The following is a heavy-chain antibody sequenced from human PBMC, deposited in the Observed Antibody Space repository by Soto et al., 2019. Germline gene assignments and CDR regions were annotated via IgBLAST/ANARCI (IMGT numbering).Heavy chain of an antibody. Sequence: QVQLVESGGGVVQPGRSLRLSCAASGFTFSSYGMHWVRQAPGKGLGWVAVISYDGSNKYYADSVKGRFTISRDNSKNTLYLQMNSLRAEDTAVYYCAEETYSGPLDYWGQGTLVTVSS. CDR1: GFTFSSYG. CDR3: AEETYSGPLDY. CDR2: ISYDGSNK. J-gene: IGHJ4*02. D-gene: IGHD2-15*01. V-gene: IGHV3-30*18.